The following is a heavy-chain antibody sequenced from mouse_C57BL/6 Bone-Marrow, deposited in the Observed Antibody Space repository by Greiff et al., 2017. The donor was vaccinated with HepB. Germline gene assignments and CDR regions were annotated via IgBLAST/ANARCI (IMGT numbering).Heavy chain of an antibody. CDR1: GYTFTSYW. D-gene: IGHD1-1*01. J-gene: IGHJ2*01. V-gene: IGHV1-55*01. Sequence: QVHVKQPGAELVKPGASVKMSCKASGYTFTSYWITWVKQRPGQGLEWIGDIYPGSGSTNYNEKFKSKATLTVDTSSSTAYMRLSSLTSEDSAVYYCACQFITTVVPFDYWGQGTTLTGSS. CDR3: ACQFITTVVPFDY. CDR2: IYPGSGST.